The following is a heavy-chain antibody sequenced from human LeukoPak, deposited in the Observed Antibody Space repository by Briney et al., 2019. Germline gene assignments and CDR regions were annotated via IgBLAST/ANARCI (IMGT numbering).Heavy chain of an antibody. CDR2: INPNSGGT. D-gene: IGHD2-2*01. Sequence: ASVKVSCKASGYTFTGYYMHWVRQAPGQGLEWMGWINPNSGGTNYAQKFQGRVTMTRDTSISTAHMELSRLRSDDTAVYYCARVYRRTRGYCSSTSCFTNWFDPWGQGTLVTVSS. J-gene: IGHJ5*02. CDR3: ARVYRRTRGYCSSTSCFTNWFDP. V-gene: IGHV1-2*02. CDR1: GYTFTGYY.